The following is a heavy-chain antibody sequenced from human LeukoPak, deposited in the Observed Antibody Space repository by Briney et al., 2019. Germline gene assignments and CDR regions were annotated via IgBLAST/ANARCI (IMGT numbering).Heavy chain of an antibody. CDR3: SGGHPSKQLWAVYYYYFGIDV. CDR2: INHSGST. Sequence: SETLSLTCAVYGGSFSGYDWSWIRQPPGKGLEWIGEINHSGSTNYNPYPKSRRTITVGTNKNKFLLKLRTVTGADAAADYCSGGHPSKQLWAVYYYYFGIDVWARGTRVSVSS. D-gene: IGHD5-18*01. CDR1: GGSFSGYD. J-gene: IGHJ6*02. V-gene: IGHV4-34*01.